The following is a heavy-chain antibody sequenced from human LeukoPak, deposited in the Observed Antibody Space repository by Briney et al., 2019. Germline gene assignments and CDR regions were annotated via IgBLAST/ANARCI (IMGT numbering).Heavy chain of an antibody. V-gene: IGHV3-7*01. Sequence: GGSLILSCAASGFTFSSYEMNWVRQAPGKGLEWVANIKQDGSEKYYVDSVKGRFTISRDNAKNSLYLQMNSLRAEDTAVYYCARVSPNTVTTLQYFDYWGQGTLVTVSS. J-gene: IGHJ4*02. CDR1: GFTFSSYE. CDR3: ARVSPNTVTTLQYFDY. D-gene: IGHD4-17*01. CDR2: IKQDGSEK.